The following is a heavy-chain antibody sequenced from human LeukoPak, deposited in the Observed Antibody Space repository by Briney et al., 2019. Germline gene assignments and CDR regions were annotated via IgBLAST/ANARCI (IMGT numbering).Heavy chain of an antibody. V-gene: IGHV4-39*01. CDR1: GGSISSSSYY. D-gene: IGHD4-17*01. CDR2: IYYSGST. CDR3: ARFQPYGDDNWFDP. Sequence: PPETLSLTCTVSGGSISSSSYYWGWIRQPPGKGLEWIGSIYYSGSTYYNPSLKSRVTISVDTSKNQFSLKLSSVTAADTAVYYCARFQPYGDDNWFDPWGQGTLVTVSS. J-gene: IGHJ5*02.